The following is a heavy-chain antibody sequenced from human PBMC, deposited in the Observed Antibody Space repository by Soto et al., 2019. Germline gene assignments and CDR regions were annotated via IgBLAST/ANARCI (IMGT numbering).Heavy chain of an antibody. CDR2: IYPGDYET. J-gene: IGHJ4*02. CDR1: GYTFSNFW. Sequence: PGESLKISCQCSGYTFSNFWIAWVRQVPGKGLEWMGIIYPGDYETRYSPSFHGKVTISADRSIGTAYLQWSSLEASDSAFYFCARSPRSSPNFDYWGQGALVTVSS. D-gene: IGHD6-13*01. V-gene: IGHV5-51*01. CDR3: ARSPRSSPNFDY.